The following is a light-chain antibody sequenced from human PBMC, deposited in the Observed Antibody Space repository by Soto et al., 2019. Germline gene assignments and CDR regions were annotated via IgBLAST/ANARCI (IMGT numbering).Light chain of an antibody. Sequence: DIWISQTPLSLPVSQGEPASMSCRSCQILLHSNGNNYLDWYLQKPGQSPQLLIYLGSNRASVVPDRFSGSGSGTDFTLKISRVEAEYVGVYYCMQPLQSGTVGRGTKVDIK. CDR1: QILLHSNGNNY. V-gene: IGKV2-28*01. CDR2: LGS. CDR3: MQPLQSGT. J-gene: IGKJ1*01.